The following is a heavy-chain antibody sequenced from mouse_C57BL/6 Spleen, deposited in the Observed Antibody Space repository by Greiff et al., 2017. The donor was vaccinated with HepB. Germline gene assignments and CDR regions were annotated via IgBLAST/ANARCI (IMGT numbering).Heavy chain of an antibody. Sequence: QVQLQQSGPELVKPGASVKISCKASGYAFSSSWMNWVKQRPGKGLEWIGRIYPGDGDTNYNGKFKGKATLTADKSSSTAYMQLSSLTSEDSAVYFCARRGEGGYYAMDYWGQGTSVTVSS. V-gene: IGHV1-82*01. CDR1: GYAFSSSW. CDR2: IYPGDGDT. CDR3: ARRGEGGYYAMDY. J-gene: IGHJ4*01.